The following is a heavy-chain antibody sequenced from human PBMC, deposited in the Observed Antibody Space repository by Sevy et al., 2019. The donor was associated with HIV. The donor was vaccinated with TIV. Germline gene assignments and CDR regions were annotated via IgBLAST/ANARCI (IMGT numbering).Heavy chain of an antibody. CDR3: ARDTTSSSWYSDAFDI. Sequence: GGSLRLSCAASGFTFSSYSMNWVRQAPGKGLEWVSSISSSSSYIYYADSVKGRFTISRDNAKNSLYLQMNSLRAEDTAVYYCARDTTSSSWYSDAFDIWGQGTMVTVSS. V-gene: IGHV3-21*01. CDR1: GFTFSSYS. CDR2: ISSSSSYI. D-gene: IGHD6-13*01. J-gene: IGHJ3*02.